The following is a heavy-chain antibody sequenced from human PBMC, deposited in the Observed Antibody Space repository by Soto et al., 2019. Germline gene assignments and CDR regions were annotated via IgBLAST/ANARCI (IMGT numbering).Heavy chain of an antibody. CDR2: ISSNGGST. D-gene: IGHD3-22*01. Sequence: EVQLVESGGGLVQPGGSLRLSCAASGFTFSSYAMHWVRQAPGKGLEYVSAISSNGGSTYYANSVKGRFTISRDNSKNTLYLHMGSLGAEDMAVYYCARGRGPPYYYDSSGYQDYWGQGTLVTVSS. J-gene: IGHJ4*02. CDR1: GFTFSSYA. CDR3: ARGRGPPYYYDSSGYQDY. V-gene: IGHV3-64*01.